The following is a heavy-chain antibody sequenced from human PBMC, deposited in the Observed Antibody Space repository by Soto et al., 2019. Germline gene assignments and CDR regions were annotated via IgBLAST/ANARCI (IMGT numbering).Heavy chain of an antibody. V-gene: IGHV1-3*05. D-gene: IGHD5-12*01. Sequence: QVQLVQSGAEEKKPGASVKVSCKASGYTFTNYATHWVRQAPGQRLEWMGWINAGNGNTKYSQKFQGIITITRDTSASTAYMELSSLRSEDTAVYYCARVSGYYLPDYWGQGTLVTVSS. CDR2: INAGNGNT. CDR3: ARVSGYYLPDY. J-gene: IGHJ4*02. CDR1: GYTFTNYA.